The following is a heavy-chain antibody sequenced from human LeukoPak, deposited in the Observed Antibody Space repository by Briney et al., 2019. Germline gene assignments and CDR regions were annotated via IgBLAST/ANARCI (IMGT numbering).Heavy chain of an antibody. D-gene: IGHD6-13*01. CDR3: VFQAAAADDAFDI. J-gene: IGHJ3*02. Sequence: GASVKVSCKASGYTFTGYYMHWVRQAPGQGLEWMGIINPSGGSTSYAQKFQGRVTMTRDMSTSTVYMELSSLRSEDTAVYYCVFQAAAADDAFDIWGQGTMVTVSS. CDR2: INPSGGST. V-gene: IGHV1-46*01. CDR1: GYTFTGYY.